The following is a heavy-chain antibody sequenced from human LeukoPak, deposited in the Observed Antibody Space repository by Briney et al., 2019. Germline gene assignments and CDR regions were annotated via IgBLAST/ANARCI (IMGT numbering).Heavy chain of an antibody. CDR2: ISRNSGNI. J-gene: IGHJ4*02. Sequence: PGGSLRLSCAASGFTFDDYAMHWVRQAPGKGLEWVSGISRNSGNIGYADSVKGRFTISRDNAKNSLYLQMNSLRVEDTALYYCVRVFGYSYGYFDYWGQGTLVTVSS. CDR3: VRVFGYSYGYFDY. D-gene: IGHD5-18*01. V-gene: IGHV3-9*01. CDR1: GFTFDDYA.